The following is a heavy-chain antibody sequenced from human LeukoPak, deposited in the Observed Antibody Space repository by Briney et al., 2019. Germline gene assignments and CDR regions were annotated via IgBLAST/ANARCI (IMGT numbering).Heavy chain of an antibody. D-gene: IGHD6-13*01. CDR1: GFTFSNFP. CDR2: ISANGENT. J-gene: IGHJ4*02. V-gene: IGHV3-64*04. CDR3: AREAQQHYYFDY. Sequence: PGGSPRLSCSASGFTFSNFPMHWVRQAPRKGLEYVAAISANGENTYYGDSVKGRFTISRDNAKNSLYLQMNSLRAEDTAVYYCAREAQQHYYFDYWGQGTLVTVSS.